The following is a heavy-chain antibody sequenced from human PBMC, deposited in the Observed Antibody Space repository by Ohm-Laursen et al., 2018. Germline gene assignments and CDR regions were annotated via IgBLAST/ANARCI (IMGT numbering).Heavy chain of an antibody. CDR1: GFTFTNAC. D-gene: IGHD1-1*01. J-gene: IGHJ4*02. CDR3: VRDGNCRLDQ. V-gene: IGHV3-74*03. CDR2: IKRDGTT. Sequence: SLTLSRAASGFTFTNACLSWVRQPPRAGLGWVSRIKRDGTTMYADFVRRRFTLSRDNERNTLDLQMNGLTVEDTAVYYCVRDGNCRLDQWGQGTLVTVSS.